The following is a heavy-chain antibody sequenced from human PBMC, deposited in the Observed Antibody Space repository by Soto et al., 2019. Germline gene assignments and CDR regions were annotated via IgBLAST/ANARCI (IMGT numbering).Heavy chain of an antibody. J-gene: IGHJ6*02. V-gene: IGHV4-34*01. Sequence: LSLTCAVYGGSFSGYYWSWIRQPPGKGLEWIGEINHSGSTNYNPSLKSRVTISVDTSKNQFSLKLSSVSAADTAVYYCARVPKGYYDFWSGYYTDYYYGMDVWGQGTTVTVSS. CDR1: GGSFSGYY. CDR2: INHSGST. D-gene: IGHD3-3*01. CDR3: ARVPKGYYDFWSGYYTDYYYGMDV.